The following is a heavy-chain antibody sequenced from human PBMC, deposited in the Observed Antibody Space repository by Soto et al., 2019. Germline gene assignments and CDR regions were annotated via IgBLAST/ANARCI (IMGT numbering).Heavy chain of an antibody. CDR1: GGSFSGYY. D-gene: IGHD4-17*01. CDR2: IYYSGST. V-gene: IGHV4-59*01. Sequence: SETLSLTCAVYGGSFSGYYWSWIRQPPGKGLEWIGYIYYSGSTNYNPSLKSRVTISVDTSKNQFSLKLSSVTAADTAVYYCARGDDYGDYTYFDYWGQGTLVTVSS. CDR3: ARGDDYGDYTYFDY. J-gene: IGHJ4*02.